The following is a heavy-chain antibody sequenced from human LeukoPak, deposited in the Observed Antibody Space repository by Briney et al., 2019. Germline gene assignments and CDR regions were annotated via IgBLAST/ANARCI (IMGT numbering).Heavy chain of an antibody. V-gene: IGHV4-38-2*01. Sequence: PSETLSLTCAVSGYSISSGYYWGWIRQPPGKGLEWIGSIYHGGSTYYNPSLKSRVTISVDTSKNQFSLKLSSVTAADTAVYYCARVGGEGMACSSTSCYREEWCFDLWGRGTLVTVSS. CDR2: IYHGGST. CDR1: GYSISSGYY. D-gene: IGHD2-2*01. J-gene: IGHJ2*01. CDR3: ARVGGEGMACSSTSCYREEWCFDL.